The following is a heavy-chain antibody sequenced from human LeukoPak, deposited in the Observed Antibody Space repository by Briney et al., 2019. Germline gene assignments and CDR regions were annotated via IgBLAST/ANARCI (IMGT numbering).Heavy chain of an antibody. D-gene: IGHD1-26*01. CDR1: GGSISSNTW. Sequence: KPSETLSLTCTVSGGSISSNTWWSWVRQPPGKGLEWIGEIFHGGSTNYNPSLMSRVTVSVDKSKNQFSLKLNSVTAADTAVYYCARVVGATRDDAFDIWGQGTMVTVSS. CDR2: IFHGGST. V-gene: IGHV4-4*02. CDR3: ARVVGATRDDAFDI. J-gene: IGHJ3*02.